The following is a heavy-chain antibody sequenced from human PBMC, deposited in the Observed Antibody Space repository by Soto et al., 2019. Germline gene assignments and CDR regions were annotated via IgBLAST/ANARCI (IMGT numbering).Heavy chain of an antibody. CDR3: ARGPPFVAARREDYYYVMNV. J-gene: IGHJ6*02. D-gene: IGHD6-6*01. CDR1: GGYISSYY. V-gene: IGHV4-59*01. Sequence: KPPETLSLTSTVSGGYISSYYWSWIRQNPGKGLEWIEYIYYSESTNYNPSLKSRVTISVDTSKNQFTLKLSSVTAADTAVYYCARGPPFVAARREDYYYVMNVWGHGTAVTVS. CDR2: IYYSEST.